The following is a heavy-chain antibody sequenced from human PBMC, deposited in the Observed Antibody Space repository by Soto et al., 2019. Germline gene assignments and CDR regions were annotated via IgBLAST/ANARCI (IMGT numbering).Heavy chain of an antibody. CDR3: AAGGGLPRYY. V-gene: IGHV4-30-2*01. D-gene: IGHD5-12*01. Sequence: QLQLQESGSGLVKPSQTLSLTCAVSGGSISSGGYSWSWIRQPPGKGLEWIGYIYHSGSTYYNPSLXGXVXTXXDRSKNQFSLKLSSVTAADTAVYSCAAGGGLPRYYWGQGTLVTVSS. CDR1: GGSISSGGYS. CDR2: IYHSGST. J-gene: IGHJ4*02.